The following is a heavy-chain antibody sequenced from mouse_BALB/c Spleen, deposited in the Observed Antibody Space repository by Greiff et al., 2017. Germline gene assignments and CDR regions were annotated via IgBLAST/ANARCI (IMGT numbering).Heavy chain of an antibody. V-gene: IGHV3-2*02. CDR1: GYSITSDYA. D-gene: IGHD2-4*01. Sequence: EVKVEESGPGLVKPSQSLSLTCTVTGYSITSDYAWNWIRQFPGNKLEWMGYISYSGSTSYNPSLKSRISITRDTSKNQFFLQLNSVTTEDTATYYCARSSTMILYYAMDYWGQGTSVTVSS. CDR3: ARSSTMILYYAMDY. CDR2: ISYSGST. J-gene: IGHJ4*01.